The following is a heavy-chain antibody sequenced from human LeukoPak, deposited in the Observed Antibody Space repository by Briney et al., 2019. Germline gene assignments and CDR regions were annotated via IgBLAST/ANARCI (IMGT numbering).Heavy chain of an antibody. J-gene: IGHJ4*02. CDR1: GGSISSSSYY. CDR3: ARDRSGSGSSNSHFDY. V-gene: IGHV4-39*07. D-gene: IGHD3-10*01. CDR2: IYYSGST. Sequence: PSETLSLTCTVSGGSISSSSYYWGWIRQPPGKGLEWIGSIYYSGSTYYNPSLKSRVTISVDTSKNQFSLKLSSVTAADTAVYYCARDRSGSGSSNSHFDYWGQGTLVTVSS.